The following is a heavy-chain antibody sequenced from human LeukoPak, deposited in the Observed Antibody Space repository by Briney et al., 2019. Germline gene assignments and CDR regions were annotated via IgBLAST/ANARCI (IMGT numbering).Heavy chain of an antibody. Sequence: GGSLRLSCAASGFTFSSYAMHWVRQAPGKGLEWVAVISYDGSNKYYADSVKGRFTISRDNSKNTLYLQMNSLRAEDTAVYYCARDEAPITIFGVVIINGIGYWGQGTLVSVSS. CDR2: ISYDGSNK. J-gene: IGHJ4*02. V-gene: IGHV3-30-3*01. D-gene: IGHD3-3*01. CDR3: ARDEAPITIFGVVIINGIGY. CDR1: GFTFSSYA.